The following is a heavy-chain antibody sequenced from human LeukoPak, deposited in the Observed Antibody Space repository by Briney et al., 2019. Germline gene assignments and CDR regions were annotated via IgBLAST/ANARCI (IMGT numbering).Heavy chain of an antibody. CDR2: TSDRGDYT. V-gene: IGHV3-23*01. J-gene: IGHJ4*02. D-gene: IGHD1-7*01. Sequence: GGSLRLSCAASGFSFNTYAMSWVRQAPGKGLEWVSGTSDRGDYTYYADSVKGRFTISRDSSKNTLFLQMNSLRAEDTALYFCARKAQYNGHYPLDYWGQGTLVTVSS. CDR1: GFSFNTYA. CDR3: ARKAQYNGHYPLDY.